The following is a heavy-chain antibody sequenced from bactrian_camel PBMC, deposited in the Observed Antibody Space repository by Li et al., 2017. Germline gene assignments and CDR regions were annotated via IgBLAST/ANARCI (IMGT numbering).Heavy chain of an antibody. J-gene: IGHJ6*01. CDR3: AASRDVTAREALGSIASPEFGY. CDR2: ITSLPSLFRTA. CDR1: GITFSRHD. D-gene: IGHD3*01. V-gene: IGHV3S1*01. Sequence: HVQLVESGGGLVQPGESLRLSCVASGITFSRHDMSWVRQPPGKEVKWVAGITSLPSLFRTASYADSVKGRFTISKDNVLNILHLQMDSLKPEDSATYRCAASRDVTAREALGSIASPEFGYWGDGTQVTVS.